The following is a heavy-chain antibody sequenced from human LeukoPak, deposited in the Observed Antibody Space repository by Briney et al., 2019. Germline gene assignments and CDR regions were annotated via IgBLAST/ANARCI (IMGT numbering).Heavy chain of an antibody. J-gene: IGHJ6*02. CDR1: GGTFSSYA. CDR2: IIPILGIA. D-gene: IGHD4-17*01. V-gene: IGHV1-69*04. Sequence: GASVKVSCKASGGTFSSYAISWVRQAPGQGLEWMGRIIPILGIANYAQKFQGRATITADKSTSTAYMELSSLRSEDTAVYYCARPFLSSVTTSYYYYGMDVWGQGTTVTVSS. CDR3: ARPFLSSVTTSYYYYGMDV.